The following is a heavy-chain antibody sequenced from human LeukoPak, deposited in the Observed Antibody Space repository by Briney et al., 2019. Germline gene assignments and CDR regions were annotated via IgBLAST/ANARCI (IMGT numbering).Heavy chain of an antibody. V-gene: IGHV3-23*01. D-gene: IGHD5-24*01. CDR2: ISGSGGST. J-gene: IGHJ4*02. CDR1: GFTFSSYA. Sequence: PGGSLRLSCAASGFTFSSYAMSWVRQAPGKGLEWVSAISGSGGSTYYADSVKGLFTISRDNSKNTLYLQMDSLRAEDTAVYYCARGSDGYNLWGQGTLVTVSS. CDR3: ARGSDGYNL.